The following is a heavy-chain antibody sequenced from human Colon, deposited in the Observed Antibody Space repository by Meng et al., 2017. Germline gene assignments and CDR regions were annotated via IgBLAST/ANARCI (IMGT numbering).Heavy chain of an antibody. V-gene: IGHV7-4-1*02. Sequence: ASVKVSCKASGYTFTTYAMNWVRQAPGQGLEWMGWINTNTGNPTYAQGFTGRFVFSLDTSASTAFLQISSLKAEDTAVYYCARDETRLPSNTYYYTPDAFDIWGLGTMVTVSS. CDR2: INTNTGNP. CDR3: ARDETRLPSNTYYYTPDAFDI. D-gene: IGHD2/OR15-2a*01. J-gene: IGHJ3*02. CDR1: GYTFTTYA.